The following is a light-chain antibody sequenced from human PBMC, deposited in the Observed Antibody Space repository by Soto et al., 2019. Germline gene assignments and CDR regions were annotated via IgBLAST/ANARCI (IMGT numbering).Light chain of an antibody. Sequence: EVVLTQSPVTLSLSPGERATLSCRASQSVGTFLAWYQQKPGQAPRLIIYDTSNRATGIPARFSGTGSGTEFALTISSVEHEDFAVYFCQNRTNWPRTFGQWTKLDIK. CDR3: QNRTNWPRT. CDR2: DTS. J-gene: IGKJ2*01. CDR1: QSVGTF. V-gene: IGKV3-11*01.